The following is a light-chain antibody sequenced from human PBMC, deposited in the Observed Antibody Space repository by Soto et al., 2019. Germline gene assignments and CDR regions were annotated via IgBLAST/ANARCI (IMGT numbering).Light chain of an antibody. CDR2: SVS. CDR3: QQYGSSPIT. V-gene: IGKV3-20*01. CDR1: QGLSRK. J-gene: IGKJ5*01. Sequence: DIVMTQSPATLSVAPGERVTFSCRASQGLSRKLAWYQHKPGQTPRLLIYSVSSRATGIPDRFSGSGSGTDFTLTISRLEPEDFAVYYCQQYGSSPITFGQGTRLEIK.